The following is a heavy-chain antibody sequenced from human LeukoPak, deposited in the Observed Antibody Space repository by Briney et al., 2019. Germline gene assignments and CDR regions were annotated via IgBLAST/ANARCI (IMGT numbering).Heavy chain of an antibody. CDR1: EFSVSSNS. Sequence: GGSLRLSCAASEFSVSSNSMSWVRQAPGKGLEWVSFIYSDNTHYSDSVKGRFTISRDNSKNTLYLQMNSLGAEDTAVYYCAKWLRVATTYFDYWGQGTLVTVSS. V-gene: IGHV3-53*01. D-gene: IGHD5-24*01. CDR2: IYSDNT. J-gene: IGHJ4*02. CDR3: AKWLRVATTYFDY.